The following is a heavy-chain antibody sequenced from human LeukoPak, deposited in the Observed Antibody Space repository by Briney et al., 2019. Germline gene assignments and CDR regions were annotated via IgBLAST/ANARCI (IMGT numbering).Heavy chain of an antibody. Sequence: GGSLRLSCEASGFTFNNYEMNWVRQAPGKGLEWLSCISRSGSTRHYADSVKGRFTISRDNAKNLLYLQMNSLRAEDTAVYYCAELGITMIGGVWGKGTTVTISS. CDR3: AELGITMIGGV. CDR2: ISRSGSTR. CDR1: GFTFNNYE. V-gene: IGHV3-48*03. D-gene: IGHD3-10*02. J-gene: IGHJ6*04.